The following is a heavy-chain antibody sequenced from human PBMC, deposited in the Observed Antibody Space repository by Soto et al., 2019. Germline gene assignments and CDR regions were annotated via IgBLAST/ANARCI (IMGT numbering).Heavy chain of an antibody. D-gene: IGHD6-13*01. J-gene: IGHJ4*02. CDR1: GYTFSTYG. CDR3: ARVQLLPNPAFDF. Sequence: QVQLVQSGAEVRKPGASVKVSCKASGYTFSTYGINWIRQAPGQHLEWLGWVSPRNGNTNYAQNVQGRVTLTTDASTATAYLELKHLRSDDTAVYYCARVQLLPNPAFDFWGQGTLVTVSS. CDR2: VSPRNGNT. V-gene: IGHV1-18*04.